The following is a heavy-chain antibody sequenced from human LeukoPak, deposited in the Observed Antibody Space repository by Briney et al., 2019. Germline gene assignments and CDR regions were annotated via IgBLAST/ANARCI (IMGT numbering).Heavy chain of an antibody. Sequence: GGSLRLSCAASGFTISTYWMIWVRHAPGKGLEYVANIKPDGREKNYVDSVKGRFTVSRDNSRNSLLLQMNNLRAEDTAVYYCASGQGWHFDLWGRGTLVTVSS. V-gene: IGHV3-7*01. CDR3: ASGQGWHFDL. CDR1: GFTISTYW. J-gene: IGHJ2*01. CDR2: IKPDGREK.